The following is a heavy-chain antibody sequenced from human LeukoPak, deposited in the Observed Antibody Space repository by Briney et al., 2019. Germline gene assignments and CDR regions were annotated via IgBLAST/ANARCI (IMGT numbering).Heavy chain of an antibody. CDR2: INPNSGGT. CDR1: GYTFTGYY. Sequence: ASVKVSCKASGYTFTGYYMHWVRQAPGQGLEWMGWINPNSGGTNYAQKFQGRVTMTRDTSISTAYMELSRLRSDDTAVYYCARGVHVRMYDSNHNSFDPWGQGTLVTVSS. V-gene: IGHV1-2*02. CDR3: ARGVHVRMYDSNHNSFDP. J-gene: IGHJ5*01. D-gene: IGHD3-22*01.